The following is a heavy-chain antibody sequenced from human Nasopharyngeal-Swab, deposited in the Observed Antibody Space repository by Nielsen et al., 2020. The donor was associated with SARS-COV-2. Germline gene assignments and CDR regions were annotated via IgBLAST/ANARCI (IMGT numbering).Heavy chain of an antibody. D-gene: IGHD3-16*01. J-gene: IGHJ4*01. V-gene: IGHV3-74*01. Sequence: GESLKISCAASGFTSTDYWIHWVRQTPEKGLEWISRVHNDGSSTTYADSVKGRFTISRDNAKNTAYLQMNSLRAEDTALYYCARGGIGSFDSWGHGTLVTVSS. CDR3: ARGGIGSFDS. CDR2: VHNDGSST. CDR1: GFTSTDYW.